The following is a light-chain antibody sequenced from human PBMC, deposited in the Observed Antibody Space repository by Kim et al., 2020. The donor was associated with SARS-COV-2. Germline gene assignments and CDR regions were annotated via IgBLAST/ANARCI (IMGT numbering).Light chain of an antibody. CDR1: QDISHV. CDR2: AAS. V-gene: IGKV1-16*01. CDR3: QQYKTYPIT. J-gene: IGKJ5*01. Sequence: DIQMTQSPSSLSASVGDRVTITCRASQDISHVLAWFQHKPGEAPQSLIYAASNLQSGVPSRFSGSGSGTDFTLIISSLQPEDFATYYCQQYKTYPITFGQGTRLEIK.